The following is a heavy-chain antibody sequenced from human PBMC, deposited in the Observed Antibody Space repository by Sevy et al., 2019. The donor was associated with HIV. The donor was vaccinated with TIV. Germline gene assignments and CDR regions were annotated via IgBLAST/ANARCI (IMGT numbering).Heavy chain of an antibody. V-gene: IGHV4-59*01. D-gene: IGHD3-22*01. CDR2: IYYSGST. CDR3: ARVLANSDSSGYYYPHFDY. J-gene: IGHJ4*02. CDR1: GGSISSYY. Sequence: SETLSLTCTVSGGSISSYYWSWIRQPPGKGLEWIGYIYYSGSTNYNPSLKSRVTISVDTSKNQFSLKLSSVTAADTAVYYCARVLANSDSSGYYYPHFDYWGQGTLVTVSS.